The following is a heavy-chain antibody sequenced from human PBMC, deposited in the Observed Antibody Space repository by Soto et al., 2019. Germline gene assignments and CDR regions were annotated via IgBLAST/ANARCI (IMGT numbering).Heavy chain of an antibody. CDR1: GGTFSSYT. V-gene: IGHV1-69*02. J-gene: IGHJ6*02. CDR3: ARGMIVVATPRDYYYYGMDV. CDR2: IIPILGVA. D-gene: IGHD3-22*01. Sequence: GASVKVSCKASGGTFSSYTISWVRQAPGQGLEWMGRIIPILGVANYAQKFQGRVTITADKSTSTAYMELSSLRSEDTAVYYCARGMIVVATPRDYYYYGMDVWGQGTTVTV.